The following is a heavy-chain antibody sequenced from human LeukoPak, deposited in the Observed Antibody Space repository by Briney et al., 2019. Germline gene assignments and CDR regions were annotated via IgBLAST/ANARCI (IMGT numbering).Heavy chain of an antibody. D-gene: IGHD5-12*01. CDR3: AREDWWLRLDY. V-gene: IGHV3-66*01. CDR2: IYSGGST. CDR1: GFTVSSNY. J-gene: IGHJ4*02. Sequence: GGSLRLSCAASGFTVSSNYMSWVRQAPGKGLEWVSVIYSGGSTYYADSVKGRFTISRDNSKNTLYLQMNSLRAEDTAVYYCAREDWWLRLDYWGQGTLVTVSS.